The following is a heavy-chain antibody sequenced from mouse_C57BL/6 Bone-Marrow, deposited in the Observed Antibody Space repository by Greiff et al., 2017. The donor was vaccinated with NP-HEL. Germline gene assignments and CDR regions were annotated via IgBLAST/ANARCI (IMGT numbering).Heavy chain of an antibody. CDR2: IYPGDGDT. CDR1: GYAFSSSW. Sequence: VQLVESGPELVKPGASVKISCKASGYAFSSSWMNWVKQRPGKGLEWIGRIYPGDGDTNYNGKFKGKATLTADKSSSTAYMQLSSLTSEDSAVYFCARRGPYYFDYWGQGTTLTVSS. J-gene: IGHJ2*01. CDR3: ARRGPYYFDY. V-gene: IGHV1-82*01.